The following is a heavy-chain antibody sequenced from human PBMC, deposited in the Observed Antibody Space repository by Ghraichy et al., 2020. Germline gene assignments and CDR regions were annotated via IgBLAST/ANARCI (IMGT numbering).Heavy chain of an antibody. J-gene: IGHJ6*02. V-gene: IGHV6-1*01. Sequence: SQTLSLTCAISGDSVSSNSADWNWIRQSPSRGLEWLGRTYYRSKWYNDYAGSVKSRITINPDTSKNQFSLQLTSVTPEDTAVYYCARDLFERPYYVYGMDVWGQGTTVTVSS. D-gene: IGHD3-3*01. CDR1: GDSVSSNSAD. CDR3: ARDLFERPYYVYGMDV. CDR2: TYYRSKWYN.